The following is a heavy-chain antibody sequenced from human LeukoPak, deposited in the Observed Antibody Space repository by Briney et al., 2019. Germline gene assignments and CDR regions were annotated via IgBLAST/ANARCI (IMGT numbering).Heavy chain of an antibody. CDR1: GFTFDDYA. CDR2: ISWNSGSI. J-gene: IGHJ1*01. CDR3: AKPTTMIVVEGYFQH. V-gene: IGHV3-9*01. Sequence: GRSLRLSCAASGFTFDDYAMHWVRQAPGKGLEWVSGISWNSGSIGYADSVKGRFTISRDNAKNSLYLQMNSLRAEDTALYYCAKPTTMIVVEGYFQHWGQGTLVTVSS. D-gene: IGHD3-22*01.